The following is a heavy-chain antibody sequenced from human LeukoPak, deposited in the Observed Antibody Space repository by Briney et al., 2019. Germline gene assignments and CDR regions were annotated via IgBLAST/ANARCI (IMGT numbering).Heavy chain of an antibody. D-gene: IGHD3-10*01. CDR3: ARELRDSSGPRLGSYYYYYMDV. J-gene: IGHJ6*03. V-gene: IGHV1-8*01. Sequence: ASVKVSCKASGYTFTSYDINWVRQATGQGLEWMGWMNPNSGNTGYAQKFQGRVTITTDESTSTAYMELSSLRSEDTAVYYCARELRDSSGPRLGSYYYYYMDVWGKGTTVTVSS. CDR2: MNPNSGNT. CDR1: GYTFTSYD.